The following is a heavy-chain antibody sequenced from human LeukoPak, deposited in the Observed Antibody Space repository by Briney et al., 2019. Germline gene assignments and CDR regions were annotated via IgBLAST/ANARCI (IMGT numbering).Heavy chain of an antibody. CDR3: ARNVVISPIPWFDP. D-gene: IGHD3-22*01. V-gene: IGHV4-39*07. J-gene: IGHJ5*02. Sequence: SETLSLTCTVSSGSISTSNYYWGWVRQPPGKALEWIGNIFYSGSTYYSPSLKSRATISVDKSKNQFSLKLSSVTAADTAVYYCARNVVISPIPWFDPWGQGTLVTVSS. CDR1: SGSISTSNYY. CDR2: IFYSGST.